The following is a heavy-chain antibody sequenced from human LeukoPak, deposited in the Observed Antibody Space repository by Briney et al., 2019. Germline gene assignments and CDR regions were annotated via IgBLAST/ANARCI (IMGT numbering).Heavy chain of an antibody. V-gene: IGHV3-7*01. CDR1: GFTLSRYW. J-gene: IGHJ4*02. CDR2: IKQDGSEK. D-gene: IGHD3-10*01. Sequence: GGSLRLSCADSGFTLSRYWMSWVRQAPGKGLEWVANIKQDGSEKYYVDSVKGRFTISRDNAKSSLYLQMNSLRAEDTAVYYCARAITGSQLWGQGTLVTVSS. CDR3: ARAITGSQL.